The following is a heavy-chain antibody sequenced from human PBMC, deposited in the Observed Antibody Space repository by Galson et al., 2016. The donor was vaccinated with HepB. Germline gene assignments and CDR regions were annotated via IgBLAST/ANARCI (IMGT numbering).Heavy chain of an antibody. J-gene: IGHJ3*02. CDR2: ILGDGDTT. CDR1: GFTFSNYA. CDR3: ARDKTYYGSGSYGSGSYFDAFDI. D-gene: IGHD3-10*01. V-gene: IGHV3-23*01. Sequence: SLRLSCAASGFTFSNYAMTWVRQAPGKGLEWVSGILGDGDTTYYADSVKGRFSISRDKSKNTLFLQMNSLRAEDTAVYHCARDKTYYGSGSYGSGSYFDAFDIWGQGTMVTVSS.